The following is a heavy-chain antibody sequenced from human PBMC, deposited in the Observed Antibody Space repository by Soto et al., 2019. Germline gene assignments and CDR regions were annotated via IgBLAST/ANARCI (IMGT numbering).Heavy chain of an antibody. CDR2: MSSEGNRQ. Sequence: QMPLVESGGGVVEPGTSLRGSCEGSGFPFGSYGMHWVRQAPGKGLEWVGAMSSEGNRQDYRDSVTGRFSISRDNSKNTLYLQMNSLRGDDTAVYYCARGHAPVIHSSFEIWAKGQWSPSLQ. CDR1: GFPFGSYG. CDR3: ARGHAPVIHSSFEI. J-gene: IGHJ3*02. V-gene: IGHV3-30*03.